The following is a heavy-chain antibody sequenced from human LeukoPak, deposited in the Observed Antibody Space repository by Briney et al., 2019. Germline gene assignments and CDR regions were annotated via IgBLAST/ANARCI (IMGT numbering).Heavy chain of an antibody. D-gene: IGHD2-2*01. V-gene: IGHV4-34*01. CDR1: GFTFSSYG. CDR2: INHSGST. Sequence: LRLSCGGSGFTFSSYGMNWVRQAPGKGPEWIGEINHSGSTNYNPSLKSRVTISVDTSKNQFSLKLNSVTAADTAVYYCARRRQYHSSLFWNFDLWGRGTLVTVSS. J-gene: IGHJ2*01. CDR3: ARRRQYHSSLFWNFDL.